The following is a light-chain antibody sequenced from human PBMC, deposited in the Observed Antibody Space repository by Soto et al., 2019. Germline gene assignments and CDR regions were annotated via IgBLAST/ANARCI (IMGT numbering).Light chain of an antibody. J-gene: IGKJ1*01. V-gene: IGKV3-20*01. CDR2: GAS. Sequence: IVLTQSPGTLSLSPGERATLSCMASQSVSSSFLAWYQKKPGQAPRLLLYGASSRATGIPDRFSGSGSGTDLTLTISRLETEDFAVYYCQQYGSSRTWTFGQGTKVDIK. CDR3: QQYGSSRTWT. CDR1: QSVSSSF.